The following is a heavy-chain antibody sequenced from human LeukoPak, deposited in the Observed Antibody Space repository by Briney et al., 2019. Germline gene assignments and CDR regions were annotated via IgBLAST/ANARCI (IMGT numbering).Heavy chain of an antibody. CDR2: INPTHGVT. V-gene: IGHV1-2*02. J-gene: IGHJ4*02. CDR3: VRLYYGPVY. D-gene: IGHD4-17*01. Sequence: ASVKVSCKSSGYIFTAHYIHWVRQAPGQGLGWTGWINPTHGVTNYAQKVQGRVSMTRYTSITTAYMELTSLRSGDTAVYYCVRLYYGPVYWGQGTLVTVSA. CDR1: GYIFTAHY.